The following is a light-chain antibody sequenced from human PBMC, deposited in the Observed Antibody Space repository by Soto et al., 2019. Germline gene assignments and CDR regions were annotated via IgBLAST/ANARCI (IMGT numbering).Light chain of an antibody. CDR2: DVI. J-gene: IGLJ3*02. CDR3: CSYAGNSLWV. CDR1: SSDVGGSNL. Sequence: QSALTQPRSVSGSPGQSVTISCTGTSSDVGGSNLVSWYQQHAGRAPKLVIYDVIKRPSRVPDRFSGSKSGNTASLTISGLQVEDEADYYCCSYAGNSLWVFGGGTKLTVL. V-gene: IGLV2-11*01.